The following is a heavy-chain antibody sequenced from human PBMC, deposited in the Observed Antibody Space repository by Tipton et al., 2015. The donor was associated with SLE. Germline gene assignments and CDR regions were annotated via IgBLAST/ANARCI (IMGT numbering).Heavy chain of an antibody. V-gene: IGHV4-39*07. J-gene: IGHJ5*01. CDR1: GASISSSDYS. Sequence: LRLSCNVSGASISSSDYSWGWMRQPPGEGLEWIGEIHHSGSTNSNPSLKSRVTMSVDESKNQFSLNLTSVTAADTAVYYCARGGPYYYGSGSFWFDSWGRGTLVTVST. CDR3: ARGGPYYYGSGSFWFDS. D-gene: IGHD3-10*01. CDR2: IHHSGST.